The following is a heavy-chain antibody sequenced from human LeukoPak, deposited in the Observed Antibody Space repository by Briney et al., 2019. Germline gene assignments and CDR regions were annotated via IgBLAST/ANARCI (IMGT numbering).Heavy chain of an antibody. Sequence: GGSLRLSCAASGFTFSSYAMSWVRQAPGKGLEWVSAISGSGGSTYYADSVKGRFTISRDNSKNTLYLQMNSLRAEDTAVYYCAKAGSRMVRGVINWFDPWGQGTLVTVSS. CDR3: AKAGSRMVRGVINWFDP. CDR1: GFTFSSYA. J-gene: IGHJ5*02. D-gene: IGHD3-10*01. CDR2: ISGSGGST. V-gene: IGHV3-23*01.